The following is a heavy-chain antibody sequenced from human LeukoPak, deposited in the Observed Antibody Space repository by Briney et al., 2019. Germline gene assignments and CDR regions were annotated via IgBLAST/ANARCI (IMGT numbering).Heavy chain of an antibody. CDR1: GGTFSSCT. CDR2: IIPILGIA. Sequence: GASVKVSCKASGGTFSSCTISWVRQAPGQGLEWMGRIIPILGIANYAQKFQGRVTITADKSTSTAYMELSSLRSEDTAVYYCARDIPYDSSGYYYHYYYYMDVWGKGTTVTVSS. J-gene: IGHJ6*03. V-gene: IGHV1-69*04. D-gene: IGHD3-22*01. CDR3: ARDIPYDSSGYYYHYYYYMDV.